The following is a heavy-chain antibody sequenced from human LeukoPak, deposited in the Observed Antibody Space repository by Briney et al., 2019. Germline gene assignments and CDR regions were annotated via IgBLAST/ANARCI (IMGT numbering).Heavy chain of an antibody. CDR3: ARHAARGLYNWFDP. CDR2: IYTSGST. Sequence: SETLSLTCTVSGGSISSYYWSWIRQPPGKGLEWIGYIYTSGSTNYNPSLKSRVTISVDTSKTQFSLKLSSVTAADTAVYYCARHAARGLYNWFDPWGQGTLVTVSS. CDR1: GGSISSYY. V-gene: IGHV4-4*09. D-gene: IGHD6-25*01. J-gene: IGHJ5*02.